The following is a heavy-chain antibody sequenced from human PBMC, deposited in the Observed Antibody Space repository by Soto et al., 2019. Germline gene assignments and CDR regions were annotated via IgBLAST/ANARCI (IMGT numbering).Heavy chain of an antibody. CDR3: ARDRGEYTSSWFWYFSH. J-gene: IGHJ2*01. CDR2: LNIAGTI. V-gene: IGHV4-4*07. CDR1: GASISSFN. Sequence: SVTLSLTCSVSGASISSFNWNWVRQPAGKGPEWVGRLNIAGTINYNPSHKSRITMSMDTSKNQISLHLRSVTAADTAIYYCARDRGEYTSSWFWYFSHWGHGTLVTVSS. D-gene: IGHD6-13*01.